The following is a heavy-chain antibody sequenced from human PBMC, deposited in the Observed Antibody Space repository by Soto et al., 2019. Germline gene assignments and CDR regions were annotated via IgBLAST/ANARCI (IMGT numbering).Heavy chain of an antibody. D-gene: IGHD4-17*01. CDR3: ARALYGDLYNWFGP. Sequence: PSETLSLTCTVSGGSVNSGNYYWSWIRQAPGKGLEWIGYTYYSGTTNYNPSLMGRVTISIDKSKSQFALNLRSVTAADTAIYYCARALYGDLYNWFGPWGQVTRVTVSS. CDR2: TYYSGTT. J-gene: IGHJ5*02. V-gene: IGHV4-61*01. CDR1: GGSVNSGNYY.